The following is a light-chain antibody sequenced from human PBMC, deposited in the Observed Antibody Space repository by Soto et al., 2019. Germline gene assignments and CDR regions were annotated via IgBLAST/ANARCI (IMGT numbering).Light chain of an antibody. CDR2: GAS. CDR3: QQYGSSFWT. CDR1: QSVSSSY. J-gene: IGKJ1*01. Sequence: EIVLTQSPGTLSLSPGERATLSCRASQSVSSSYLAWYQQKPGQAPRLLIYGASSRATGIPDRFSGSGSGTDFTLTISRLVPEDFAVYYCQQYGSSFWTFGQGTKVDIK. V-gene: IGKV3-20*01.